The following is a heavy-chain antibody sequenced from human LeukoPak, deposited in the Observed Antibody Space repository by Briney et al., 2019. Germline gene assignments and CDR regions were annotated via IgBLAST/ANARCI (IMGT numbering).Heavy chain of an antibody. Sequence: GASVKVSCKASGYTFTTYGISWVRQAPGQGLEWMGWISVYNGNTNYAQKVQGRVTLTTDTSTTTAYMELRSLTSDDTAVYYCAREPDGDHDFDYWGQGTLVTVSS. CDR2: ISVYNGNT. CDR1: GYTFTTYG. J-gene: IGHJ4*02. CDR3: AREPDGDHDFDY. D-gene: IGHD4-17*01. V-gene: IGHV1-18*01.